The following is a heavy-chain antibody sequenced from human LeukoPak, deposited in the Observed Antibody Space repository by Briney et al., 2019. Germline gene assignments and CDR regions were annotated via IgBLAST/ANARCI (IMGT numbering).Heavy chain of an antibody. V-gene: IGHV4-34*01. D-gene: IGHD2-15*01. CDR2: INHSGST. CDR1: GGSFSGYY. CDR3: ARGRGSGGNRYYYYGMDV. Sequence: PSETLSLTCAVYGGSFSGYYWSWIRQPPGKGLEWIGEINHSGSTNYNPSLKSRVTISVDTSKNQFSLKLSSVTAADTAVYYCARGRGSGGNRYYYYGMDVWGQGTTVTVSS. J-gene: IGHJ6*02.